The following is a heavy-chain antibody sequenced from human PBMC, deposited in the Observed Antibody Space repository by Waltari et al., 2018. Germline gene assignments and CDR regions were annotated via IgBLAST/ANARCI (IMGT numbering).Heavy chain of an antibody. CDR2: INHSGST. Sequence: QVQLQQWGAGLLKPSETLSLPCAVYGGSFSGYYWRWIRQPPGKVLEWIGEINHSGSTNDNPALKSRVNRSVDTSKNQFSLKLSSVIAADTAVYYCASGTTQLVMATIGVFYYWGQGTLVTVSS. J-gene: IGHJ4*02. D-gene: IGHD2-21*01. CDR3: ASGTTQLVMATIGVFYY. CDR1: GGSFSGYY. V-gene: IGHV4-34*01.